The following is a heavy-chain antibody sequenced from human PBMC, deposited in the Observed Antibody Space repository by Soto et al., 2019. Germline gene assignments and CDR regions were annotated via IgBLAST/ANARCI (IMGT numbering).Heavy chain of an antibody. D-gene: IGHD2-15*01. V-gene: IGHV4-34*01. Sequence: PSETLSLTCAVYGGSFSGYYWSWIRQPPGKGLEWIGEINHSGSTNYNPSLKSRVTISVDTSKNQFSLKLSSVTAADTAVYYCARSSTPRHHYYYYYYGMDVWGQGTTVTVSS. J-gene: IGHJ6*02. CDR3: ARSSTPRHHYYYYYYGMDV. CDR1: GGSFSGYY. CDR2: INHSGST.